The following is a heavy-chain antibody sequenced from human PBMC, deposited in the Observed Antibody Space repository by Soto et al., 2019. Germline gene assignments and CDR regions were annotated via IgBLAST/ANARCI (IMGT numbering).Heavy chain of an antibody. CDR1: GGTFSNFA. J-gene: IGHJ6*02. CDR2: IIPTFASP. D-gene: IGHD5-12*01. V-gene: IGHV1-69*12. Sequence: QVQLVQSGAEVKKPGSSVKVSCKASGGTFSNFAISWVRQAPGQGLEWMGAIIPTFASPYYAQRFQGRISITADASTTTAFMEVSSLRSDDTAVYFCARDRLMRGNSYYYGMDVWGQGTTVTVSS. CDR3: ARDRLMRGNSYYYGMDV.